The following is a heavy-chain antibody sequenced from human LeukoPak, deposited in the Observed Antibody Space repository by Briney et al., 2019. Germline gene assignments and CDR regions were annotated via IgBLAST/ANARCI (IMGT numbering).Heavy chain of an antibody. J-gene: IGHJ6*02. CDR1: GFTVSSFY. V-gene: IGHV3-53*01. Sequence: GGSLRLSCVASGFTVSSFYMSWVRQAPGKGLEWVSVIYTGGGTFYADSVKGRFTISRDKSKNTLFLQMDSLRAEDTAVYYCARARGYSGYESKWYFYGMDVWGQGTTVTVSS. D-gene: IGHD5-12*01. CDR3: ARARGYSGYESKWYFYGMDV. CDR2: IYTGGGT.